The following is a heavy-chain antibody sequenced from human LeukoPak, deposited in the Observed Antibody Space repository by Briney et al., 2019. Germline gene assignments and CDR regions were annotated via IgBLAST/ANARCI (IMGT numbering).Heavy chain of an antibody. V-gene: IGHV3-48*03. D-gene: IGHD2-2*01. CDR1: GFTFSSYE. CDR2: ISSSGSTI. J-gene: IGHJ5*02. CDR3: ARGGDIVVVPASDWFDP. Sequence: PGGSLRLSCAASGFTFSSYEMNWVRQAPGKGLEWVSYISSSGSTIYYADSVKGRFTISRDNSKNTLYLQMNSLRAEDTAVYYCARGGDIVVVPASDWFDPWGQGTLVTVSS.